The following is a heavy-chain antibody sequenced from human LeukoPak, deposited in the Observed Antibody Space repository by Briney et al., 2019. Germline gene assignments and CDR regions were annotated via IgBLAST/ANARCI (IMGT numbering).Heavy chain of an antibody. CDR3: ARHYDSSGYYSFTLDYFDY. CDR2: IYYSGST. J-gene: IGHJ4*02. CDR1: GGSISSSSYY. Sequence: SETLSLTCTVSGGSISSSSYYWGWIRQPPGKGLEWIGSIYYSGSTYYNPSLKSRVTISVDTSKNQFSLKLSSVTAADTAVYYCARHYDSSGYYSFTLDYFDYWGQGTLVTVSS. D-gene: IGHD3-22*01. V-gene: IGHV4-39*01.